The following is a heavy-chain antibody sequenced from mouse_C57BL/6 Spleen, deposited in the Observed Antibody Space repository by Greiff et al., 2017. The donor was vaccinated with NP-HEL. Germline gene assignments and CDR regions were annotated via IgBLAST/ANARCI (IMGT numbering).Heavy chain of an antibody. Sequence: EVQLQQSGPVLVKPGASVKMSCKASGYTFTDYYMNWVKQSHGKSLEWIGVINPYNGGTSYNQKFKGKATLTVDKSSSTAYMELNSLTSEDSAVYYCARSYISSSYFDYWGQGTTLTVSS. V-gene: IGHV1-19*01. J-gene: IGHJ2*01. CDR2: INPYNGGT. D-gene: IGHD1-1*01. CDR1: GYTFTDYY. CDR3: ARSYISSSYFDY.